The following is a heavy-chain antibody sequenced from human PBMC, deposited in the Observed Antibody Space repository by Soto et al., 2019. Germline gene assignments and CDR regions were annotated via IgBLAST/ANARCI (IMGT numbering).Heavy chain of an antibody. J-gene: IGHJ4*02. Sequence: ASVKVSCKASGYTFTDYLIHWVRQAPGQGLEWMGWINPNTGGTNYAQKYEGGVTMTRDTSINTAYMELSRLKSDDTAVYYCAREEAGYRNYRYIYYFDYWGQGNLVTVSS. D-gene: IGHD5-12*01. CDR1: GYTFTDYL. CDR2: INPNTGGT. CDR3: AREEAGYRNYRYIYYFDY. V-gene: IGHV1-2*02.